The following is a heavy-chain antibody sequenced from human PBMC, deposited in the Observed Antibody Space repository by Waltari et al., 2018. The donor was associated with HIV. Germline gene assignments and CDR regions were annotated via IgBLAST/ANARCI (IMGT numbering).Heavy chain of an antibody. CDR1: GFTFSSYG. CDR3: ARDGRSYANAFDI. Sequence: QVQLVESGGGVVQPGRSLRLSCAASGFTFSSYGMPWVRQAPGKGLEWVAVIWYDGSNKYYADSVKGRFTISRDNSKNTLYLQMNSLRAEDTAVYYCARDGRSYANAFDIWGQGTMVTVSS. V-gene: IGHV3-33*01. CDR2: IWYDGSNK. J-gene: IGHJ3*02. D-gene: IGHD3-16*01.